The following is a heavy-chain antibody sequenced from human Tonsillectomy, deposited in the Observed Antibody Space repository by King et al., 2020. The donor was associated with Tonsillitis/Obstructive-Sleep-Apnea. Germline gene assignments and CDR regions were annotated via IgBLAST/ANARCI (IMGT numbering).Heavy chain of an antibody. CDR3: ARGGTTVTTTRDAFDI. Sequence: VQLQQWGAGLLKPSETLSLTCAVYGGSFSGYYWSWIRQPPGKGLEWIGEINHSGSTNYNPSLKRRVTISVDTSKNQFSLKPSSVTAADTDVYYCARGGTTVTTTRDAFDIWGQGTMVTVSS. CDR1: GGSFSGYY. CDR2: INHSGST. V-gene: IGHV4-34*01. D-gene: IGHD4-17*01. J-gene: IGHJ3*02.